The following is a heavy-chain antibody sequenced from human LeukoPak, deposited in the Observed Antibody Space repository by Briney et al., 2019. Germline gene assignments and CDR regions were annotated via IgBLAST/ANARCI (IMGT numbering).Heavy chain of an antibody. CDR3: ASELAAAGSYFDY. Sequence: PSETLSLTCTVSGGSISSYYWSWIRQPPGKGLEWIGYIYYSGSTNYNPSLKSRVTISVDTSKNQFSLKLSSVTAADTAVYYCASELAAAGSYFDYWGQGTLVTVSS. J-gene: IGHJ4*02. V-gene: IGHV4-59*01. CDR1: GGSISSYY. CDR2: IYYSGST. D-gene: IGHD6-13*01.